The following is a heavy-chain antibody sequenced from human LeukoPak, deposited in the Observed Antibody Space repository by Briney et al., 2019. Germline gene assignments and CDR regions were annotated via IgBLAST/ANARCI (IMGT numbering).Heavy chain of an antibody. Sequence: PSETLSLTCTVSGGSISSYYWSWIRQPAGTGLEWIGRIYTSGSTNYNPSLKSRVTMSVDTSKNQFSLKLSSVTAADTAVYYCAREGRFLEWFEADYYYYYMDVWGKGTTVTVS. V-gene: IGHV4-4*07. CDR1: GGSISSYY. D-gene: IGHD3-3*01. J-gene: IGHJ6*03. CDR3: AREGRFLEWFEADYYYYYMDV. CDR2: IYTSGST.